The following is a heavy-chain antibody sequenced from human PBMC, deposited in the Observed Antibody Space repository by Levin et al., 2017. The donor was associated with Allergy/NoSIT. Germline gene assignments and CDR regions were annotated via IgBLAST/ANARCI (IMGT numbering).Heavy chain of an antibody. Sequence: GESLKISCQVSGYTLTELSMHWVRQAPGKGLEWMGGFDPEDGETIYAQKFQGRVTMTEDTSTDTAYMELSSLRSEDTAVYYCATVMTTVTTLWFDPWGQGTLVTVSS. D-gene: IGHD4-17*01. CDR2: FDPEDGET. J-gene: IGHJ5*02. CDR3: ATVMTTVTTLWFDP. V-gene: IGHV1-24*01. CDR1: GYTLTELS.